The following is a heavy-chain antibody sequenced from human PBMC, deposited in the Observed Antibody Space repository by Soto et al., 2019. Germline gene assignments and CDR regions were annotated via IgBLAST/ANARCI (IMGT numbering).Heavy chain of an antibody. CDR2: IYYSGST. V-gene: IGHV4-39*07. Sequence: PSETLSLTCTVSGGSIISSSYYWGWIRQPPGKGLEWIGSIYYSGSTYYNPSLKSRVTISVDTSKNQFSLELSSVTAADTAVYYCASIYDSSGYYYGNNWFDPWGQGILVTVSS. J-gene: IGHJ5*02. CDR3: ASIYDSSGYYYGNNWFDP. CDR1: GGSIISSSYY. D-gene: IGHD3-22*01.